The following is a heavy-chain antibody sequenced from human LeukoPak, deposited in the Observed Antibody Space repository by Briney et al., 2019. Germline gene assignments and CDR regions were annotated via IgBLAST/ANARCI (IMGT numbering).Heavy chain of an antibody. CDR3: ARGVGYCSGGSCYPDYFDY. J-gene: IGHJ4*02. D-gene: IGHD2-15*01. CDR1: GGSFSGYY. V-gene: IGHV4-34*01. Sequence: SETLSLTCAVYGGSFSGYYWSWIRQPPGKGREWIGEIYHSGSTNYNPSLKIRVTISVDTSKNQFSLKLSSVTAADTAVYYCARGVGYCSGGSCYPDYFDYWGQGTLLPVSS. CDR2: IYHSGST.